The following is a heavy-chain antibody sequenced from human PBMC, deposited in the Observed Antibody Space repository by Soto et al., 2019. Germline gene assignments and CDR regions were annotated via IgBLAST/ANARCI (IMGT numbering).Heavy chain of an antibody. CDR2: ISGSGGST. V-gene: IGHV3-23*01. CDR3: AKDYYGSGSYYEY. D-gene: IGHD3-10*01. Sequence: EVQLLESGGGLIQPGGSLRLSCAASGFTFSSYAMSWVRQAPGKGLEWVSAISGSGGSTYYADSVKGRFAISRDNSKNTLYLQMNSLRAEDTAVYYCAKDYYGSGSYYEYWGQGTLVTVSS. CDR1: GFTFSSYA. J-gene: IGHJ4*02.